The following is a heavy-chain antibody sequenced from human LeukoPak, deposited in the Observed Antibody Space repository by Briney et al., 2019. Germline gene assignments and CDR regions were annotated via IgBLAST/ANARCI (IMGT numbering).Heavy chain of an antibody. J-gene: IGHJ3*02. CDR2: INGDGSST. CDR1: GLTFSSYW. V-gene: IGHV3-74*01. CDR3: TREKHDAFDI. Sequence: HTGGSLRLSCAPSGLTFSSYWMHWVRHAPGKGLVWVSRINGDGSSTTYADSVQGRFTISRDNAKNTLHLQMNSLRAEDTAVYYCTREKHDAFDIWGEGTMVTVSS.